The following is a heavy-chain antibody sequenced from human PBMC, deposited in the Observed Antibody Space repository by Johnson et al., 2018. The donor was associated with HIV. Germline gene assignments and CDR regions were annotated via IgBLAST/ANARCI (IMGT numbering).Heavy chain of an antibody. J-gene: IGHJ3*02. Sequence: VQLVESGGGVVQPGRSLRLSCAASGFTFSSSWMHWVCQAPEKGREWVADIKCDGSEKYYVDSVKGRLTISRDNAKNSLYLQMNSLRAEDTAVYYCSRKQLVTMDDALDIWGQGTMVTVSS. CDR1: GFTFSSSW. CDR3: SRKQLVTMDDALDI. D-gene: IGHD6-13*01. CDR2: IKCDGSEK. V-gene: IGHV3-52*01.